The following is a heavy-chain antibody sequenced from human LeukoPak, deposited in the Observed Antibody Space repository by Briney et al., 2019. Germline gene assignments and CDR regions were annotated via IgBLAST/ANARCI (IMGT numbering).Heavy chain of an antibody. CDR2: INAGNGNT. D-gene: IGHD5-24*01. V-gene: IGHV1-3*01. CDR1: GYTFTSYA. J-gene: IGHJ4*02. CDR3: ARDLAVEMATISWVFDY. Sequence: ASVKVSCKASGYTFTSYAMHWVRQAPGQRLEWMGWINAGNGNTKYSQKFQGRVTITRDTSASTAYMELSSLRSEDTAVYYCARDLAVEMATISWVFDYWGQGTLVTVSS.